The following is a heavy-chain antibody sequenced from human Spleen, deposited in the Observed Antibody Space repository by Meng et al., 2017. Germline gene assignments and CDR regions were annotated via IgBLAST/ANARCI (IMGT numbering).Heavy chain of an antibody. V-gene: IGHV4-38-2*01. CDR2: IYHSGST. D-gene: IGHD3-10*01. Sequence: GSLRLSCAVSGYSISSGYYWGWIRQPPGKGLEWIGSIYHSGSTYYNPSLKSRVTISVDTSKNQFSLKLSSVTAADTAVYYCASSRGVWFGELNFDYWGQGTLVTVSS. CDR3: ASSRGVWFGELNFDY. CDR1: GYSISSGYY. J-gene: IGHJ4*02.